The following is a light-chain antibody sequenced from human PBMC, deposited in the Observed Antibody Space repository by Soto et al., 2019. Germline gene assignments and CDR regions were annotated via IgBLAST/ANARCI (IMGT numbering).Light chain of an antibody. Sequence: QSVLTQPRSVSGSPGQSVTISCTATSSDVVGYNYVSWYQQHPGKAPKLMIYDVIKRPSGVPDRFSGSKSGNTASLTISGLQAEDEADYYCCSYAGSYTYYVFGTGTKLTVL. CDR2: DVI. J-gene: IGLJ1*01. CDR1: SSDVVGYNY. V-gene: IGLV2-11*01. CDR3: CSYAGSYTYYV.